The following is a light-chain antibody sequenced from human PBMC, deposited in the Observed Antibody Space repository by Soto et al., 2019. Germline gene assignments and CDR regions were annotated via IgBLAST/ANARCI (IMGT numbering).Light chain of an antibody. CDR3: SSYTDSRNYV. CDR1: ISDLAIYNY. V-gene: IGLV2-14*01. Sequence: QSVRTQPSSLSGSPGQSITISCTGTISDLAIYNYVSWYQQQPGKAPKLMIYQVTNRPSGVSNRFSGSRSGNTASLTISGLQAEDEADYYCSSYTDSRNYVFGTGTKVTVL. CDR2: QVT. J-gene: IGLJ1*01.